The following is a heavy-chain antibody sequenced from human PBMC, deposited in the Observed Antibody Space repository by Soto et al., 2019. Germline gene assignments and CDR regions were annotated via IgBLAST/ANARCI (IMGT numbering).Heavy chain of an antibody. D-gene: IGHD3-9*01. Sequence: EVQLLESGGGLVQPGGSLRLSCAASGFTFSSYAMSWVRQAPGKGLEWVSAISGSGGSTYYADSVKGRFTISRDNSKNTLYLQMNSLRAEDTAVYYCAKGLGRDILTGYYTALDAFDIWGQGTMVTVSS. J-gene: IGHJ3*02. CDR1: GFTFSSYA. CDR3: AKGLGRDILTGYYTALDAFDI. CDR2: ISGSGGST. V-gene: IGHV3-23*01.